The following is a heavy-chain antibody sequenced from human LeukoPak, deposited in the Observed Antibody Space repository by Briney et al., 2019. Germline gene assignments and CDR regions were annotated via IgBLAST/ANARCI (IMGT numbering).Heavy chain of an antibody. Sequence: ASVKVSCKASGGTFSSYAISWVRQAPGQGLEWMGGIIPIFGTANYAQKLQGRVTMTTDTSTSTAYMELRSLRSDDTAVYYCAREEEFDYWGQGILVTVSS. J-gene: IGHJ4*02. CDR3: AREEEFDY. CDR2: IIPIFGTA. V-gene: IGHV1-69*05. CDR1: GGTFSSYA.